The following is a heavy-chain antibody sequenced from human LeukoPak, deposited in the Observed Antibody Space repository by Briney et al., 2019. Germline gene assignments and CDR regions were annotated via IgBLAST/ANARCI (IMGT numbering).Heavy chain of an antibody. D-gene: IGHD2-2*01. CDR3: ARVPVVPAANFYWYFDL. J-gene: IGHJ2*01. Sequence: SGTLSLTCAVSGGSISSINWWRWVRQPPGKGLECIGEIYHSGSTNYNPSLKSRVTISVDKSKNQFSLKLSSVTAADTAVYYCARVPVVPAANFYWYFDLWGRGTLVTVSS. CDR1: GGSISSINW. CDR2: IYHSGST. V-gene: IGHV4-4*02.